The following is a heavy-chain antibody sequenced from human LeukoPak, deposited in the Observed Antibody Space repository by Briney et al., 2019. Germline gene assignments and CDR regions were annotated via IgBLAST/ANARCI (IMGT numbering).Heavy chain of an antibody. J-gene: IGHJ4*02. CDR3: ARGSKGTYDY. V-gene: IGHV3-23*01. Sequence: GGSLRLSCVASGFTFSNYVMNWVRQAPGKGLEWVSYILGSGDYTYYANSVKGRFTISRDNSKNTLYLQMNSLRAGDTAIYYCARGSKGTYDYWGQGTLVTVSS. CDR2: ILGSGDYT. CDR1: GFTFSNYV.